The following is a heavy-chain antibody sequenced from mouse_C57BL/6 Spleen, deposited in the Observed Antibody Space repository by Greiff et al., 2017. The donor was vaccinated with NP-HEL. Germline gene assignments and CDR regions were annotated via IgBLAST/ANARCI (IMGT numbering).Heavy chain of an antibody. CDR1: GYSITSGYY. V-gene: IGHV3-6*01. CDR3: ARSPLYSNYGDY. Sequence: EVQLQESGPGLVKPSQSLSLTCSVTGYSITSGYYWNWIRQFPGNKLEWMGYISYDGSNNYNPSLKNRISITRDTSKNQFFLKLNSVTTEDTATYYCARSPLYSNYGDYWGQGTTLTVSS. J-gene: IGHJ2*01. D-gene: IGHD2-5*01. CDR2: ISYDGSN.